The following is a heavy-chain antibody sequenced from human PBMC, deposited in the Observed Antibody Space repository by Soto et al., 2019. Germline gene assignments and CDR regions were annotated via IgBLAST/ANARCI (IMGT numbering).Heavy chain of an antibody. V-gene: IGHV4-30-4*01. CDR2: IYYSGST. CDR1: GGSISSGDYY. J-gene: IGHJ5*02. D-gene: IGHD1-7*01. Sequence: QVQLQESGPGLVKPSQTLSLTCTVSGGSISSGDYYWSWIRQPPGKGLEWIGYIYYSGSTYYNPSRKSRVTISVDTSKNQFSLKLSSVTAADTAVYYCAREQAMYNWNYVRRWFDPWGQGTLVTVSS. CDR3: AREQAMYNWNYVRRWFDP.